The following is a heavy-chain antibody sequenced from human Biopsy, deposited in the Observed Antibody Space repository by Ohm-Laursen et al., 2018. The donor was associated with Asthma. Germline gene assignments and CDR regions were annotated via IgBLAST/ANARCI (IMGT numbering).Heavy chain of an antibody. V-gene: IGHV4-31*03. CDR3: ARIPRRSGSYFVDY. CDR2: IHHSGTS. J-gene: IGHJ4*02. Sequence: SQTLSLTCTVSGDSITSGGCCWNWIRQHPGKGLEWIGYIHHSGTSYFNPSFKSRVSFSRDTSKNQFSLRLSSVTAADTAMYYCARIPRRSGSYFVDYWGQGTLVTVSS. D-gene: IGHD3-22*01. CDR1: GDSITSGGCC.